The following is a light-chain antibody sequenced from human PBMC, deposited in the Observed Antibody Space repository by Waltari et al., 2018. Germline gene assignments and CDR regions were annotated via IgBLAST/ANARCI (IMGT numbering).Light chain of an antibody. V-gene: IGLV2-8*01. CDR2: DVT. CDR3: NSYAGTNTMV. CDR1: RSDLGAYNC. Sequence: QSALTQLPPASGPPVQPATISRTGTRSDLGAYNCVSCYQQHPGKAPKLMIYDVTKRPSGVPDRFSGSKSGNTAYLTVSGLQAEDEADYYCNSYAGTNTMVFGGGTKLTVL. J-gene: IGLJ2*01.